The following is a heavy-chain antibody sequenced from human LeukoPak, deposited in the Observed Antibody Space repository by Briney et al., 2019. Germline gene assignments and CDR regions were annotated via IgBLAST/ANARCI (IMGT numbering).Heavy chain of an antibody. D-gene: IGHD1-26*01. V-gene: IGHV4-61*02. CDR3: AAGAYSGSYISFDY. CDR2: TYNTGST. J-gene: IGHJ4*02. Sequence: SGTLSLTCSVSGASMSSVSNFWSWIRQSAEKGLEWIGRTYNTGSTNYNPSFKGRVTISIDTSKNQFSLNLSSVTAADTAVYYCAAGAYSGSYISFDYWGQGALVTVSS. CDR1: GASMSSVSNF.